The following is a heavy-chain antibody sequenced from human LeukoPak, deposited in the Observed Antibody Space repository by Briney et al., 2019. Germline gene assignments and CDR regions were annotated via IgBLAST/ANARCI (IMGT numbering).Heavy chain of an antibody. CDR3: ARVLPRDPEIYYYDSSGYFGIIDY. D-gene: IGHD3-22*01. Sequence: ASVTVSCKASGYTFTSYGISWVRQAPGQGLEWMGWISAYNGNTNYAQKLQGRVTMTTDTSTSTAYMELRSLRSDDTAVYYCARVLPRDPEIYYYDSSGYFGIIDYWGQGTLATVSS. V-gene: IGHV1-18*01. CDR2: ISAYNGNT. J-gene: IGHJ4*02. CDR1: GYTFTSYG.